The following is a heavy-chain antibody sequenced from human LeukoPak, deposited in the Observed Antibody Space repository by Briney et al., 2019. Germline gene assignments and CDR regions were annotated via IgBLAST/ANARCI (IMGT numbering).Heavy chain of an antibody. Sequence: KPSETLSLTCTVSGGSISRYFWTWIRLPPTKGLEWIGYISSSGSTSYNPSLTSRVTISIDTSKNHFSLKLSSVTAADTAVYYCARLIAVAGTFYYFDYWGQGTLVTVSS. CDR2: ISSSGST. J-gene: IGHJ4*02. D-gene: IGHD6-19*01. CDR1: GGSISRYF. V-gene: IGHV4-59*08. CDR3: ARLIAVAGTFYYFDY.